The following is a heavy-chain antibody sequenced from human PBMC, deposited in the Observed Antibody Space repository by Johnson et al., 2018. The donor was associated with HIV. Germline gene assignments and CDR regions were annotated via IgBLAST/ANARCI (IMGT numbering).Heavy chain of an antibody. Sequence: QVQLVESGGGLVQPGRSLRLSCAASGFTFDDYAMHWVRQAPGKGLEWVAFIRYDGTNKHFADSVKGRFTISRDNSKNTLYLQMNSLRAEDTAVHYCAKTRTTVTTIDAFDIWGQVTMVTVSS. V-gene: IGHV3-30*02. CDR1: GFTFDDYA. J-gene: IGHJ3*02. CDR2: IRYDGTNK. CDR3: AKTRTTVTTIDAFDI. D-gene: IGHD4-17*01.